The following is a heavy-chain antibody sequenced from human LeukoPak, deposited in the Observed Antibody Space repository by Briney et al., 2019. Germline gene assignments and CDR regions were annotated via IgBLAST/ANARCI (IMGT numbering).Heavy chain of an antibody. D-gene: IGHD6-13*01. J-gene: IGHJ4*02. CDR1: GGTFSSYA. CDR3: ARGRSIAAAVDY. Sequence: ASVKVSCKASGGTFSSYAISWVRQAPGQRLEWMGWINAGNGNTKYSQEFQGRVTITRDTSASTAYMELSSLRSEDMAVYYCARGRSIAAAVDYWGQGTLVTVSS. V-gene: IGHV1-3*03. CDR2: INAGNGNT.